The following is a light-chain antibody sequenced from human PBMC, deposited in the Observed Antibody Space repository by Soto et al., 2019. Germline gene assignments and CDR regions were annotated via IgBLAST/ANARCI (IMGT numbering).Light chain of an antibody. CDR3: QQYNNWPRT. CDR2: GAS. CDR1: QSVNSN. J-gene: IGKJ1*01. V-gene: IGKV3-15*01. Sequence: EIVMTQSPATLSVSPGERATLSCRASQSVNSNLAWYQQKPGQAPRLLIYGASTRATGIPARFSGSGSGTEFTLTISRLQSEDFAVYYCQQYNNWPRTFGHGTKV.